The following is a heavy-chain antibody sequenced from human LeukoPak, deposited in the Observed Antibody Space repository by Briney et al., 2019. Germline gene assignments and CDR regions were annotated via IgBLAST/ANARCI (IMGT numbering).Heavy chain of an antibody. CDR2: IYPGDSDT. Sequence: KAGESLKISCRGSGYTFTSYWIAWVRQMPGKGLEWMGIIYPGDSDTTYSPSFQGQVTISADKSISTAYLQWSSLKASDTAMYYCARPRTSSRWYAADRGQGTLVTVSS. D-gene: IGHD6-13*01. J-gene: IGHJ4*02. CDR1: GYTFTSYW. CDR3: ARPRTSSRWYAAD. V-gene: IGHV5-51*01.